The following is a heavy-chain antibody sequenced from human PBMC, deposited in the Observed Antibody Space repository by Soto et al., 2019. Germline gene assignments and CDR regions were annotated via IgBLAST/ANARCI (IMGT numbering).Heavy chain of an antibody. CDR2: IYYTGKT. CDR3: ARDDARGAYNYFDP. D-gene: IGHD2-15*01. V-gene: IGHV4-61*01. Sequence: PSETLSLTCTGSGGSVSTGSHYWSWIRQPPGKGLEWIAYIYYTGKTNYNPSLKSRVTISIDTSKNQFSLKLNSVTAVDTAVYYRARDDARGAYNYFDPWGQGTLVTVSS. CDR1: GGSVSTGSHY. J-gene: IGHJ5*02.